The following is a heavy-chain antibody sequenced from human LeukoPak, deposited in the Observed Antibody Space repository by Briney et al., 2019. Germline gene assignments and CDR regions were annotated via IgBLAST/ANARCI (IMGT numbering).Heavy chain of an antibody. CDR2: IRSKAYGGTT. CDR3: TRDDFWSGSPHDWFDP. J-gene: IGHJ5*02. CDR1: GFTFGDYA. D-gene: IGHD3-3*01. V-gene: IGHV3-49*04. Sequence: GGSLRLSCTASGFTFGDYAMSWVRQAPGKGLEWVGFIRSKAYGGTTEYAASVKGRFTISRDDSKSIAYLQMNSLKTEDTAVYYCTRDDFWSGSPHDWFDPWGQGTLVTVSS.